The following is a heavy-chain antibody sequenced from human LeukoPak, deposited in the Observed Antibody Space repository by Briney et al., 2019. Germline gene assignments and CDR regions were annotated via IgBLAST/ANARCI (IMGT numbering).Heavy chain of an antibody. CDR3: AGDLEPVVVTAKRGFDY. Sequence: ASVKVSCKASGYTFTSYGISWVRQAPGQGLEWMGWISAYNGNTNYAQKLQGRVTMTTDTSTSTAYMELRSLRSDDTAVYYCAGDLEPVVVTAKRGFDYWGQGTLVAVSS. D-gene: IGHD2-21*02. CDR1: GYTFTSYG. V-gene: IGHV1-18*01. CDR2: ISAYNGNT. J-gene: IGHJ4*02.